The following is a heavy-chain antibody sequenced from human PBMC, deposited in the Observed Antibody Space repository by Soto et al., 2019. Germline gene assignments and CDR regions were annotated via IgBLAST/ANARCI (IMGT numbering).Heavy chain of an antibody. CDR1: GFSFSISP. J-gene: IGHJ4*02. Sequence: GGSLRLSCAASGFSFSISPMHWVRQAPGKGPEWVALISYDGTNKFYADSVKGRFTISRDNSKSTLYLQVDSLRPEDAAVYYCARDPKTSGGQHWAFNYFDSWGQGALVTVSS. V-gene: IGHV3-30-3*01. CDR2: ISYDGTNK. D-gene: IGHD7-27*01. CDR3: ARDPKTSGGQHWAFNYFDS.